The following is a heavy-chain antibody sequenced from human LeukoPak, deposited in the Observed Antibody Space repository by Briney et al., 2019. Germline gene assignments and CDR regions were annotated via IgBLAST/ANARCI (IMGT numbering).Heavy chain of an antibody. Sequence: PSETLSLTCAVSGYSISSGYYWGWIRQPPGKGLEWIGNFYHSGSTYYNPSLKSQVTISVDTSKNQFSLKLSSVTAADTAVYYCARVTAYSSENYFDYWGQGTLVTVSS. CDR1: GYSISSGYY. D-gene: IGHD6-25*01. CDR3: ARVTAYSSENYFDY. V-gene: IGHV4-38-2*01. J-gene: IGHJ4*02. CDR2: FYHSGST.